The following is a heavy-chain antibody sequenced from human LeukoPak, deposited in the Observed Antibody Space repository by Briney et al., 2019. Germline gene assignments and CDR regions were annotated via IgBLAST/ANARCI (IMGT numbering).Heavy chain of an antibody. V-gene: IGHV3-23*01. CDR1: GFTFSSYA. D-gene: IGHD6-19*01. J-gene: IGHJ5*01. Sequence: PGGSLRLSCAASGFTFSSYAMSWVRQAPGKGLEWVSAISGSGGSTYYADSVKGRFTISRDNSKDTLHLQMNSLRPEDTAIYYCAKAVVGSVTGTDSWGQGTLVTVSS. CDR3: AKAVVGSVTGTDS. CDR2: ISGSGGST.